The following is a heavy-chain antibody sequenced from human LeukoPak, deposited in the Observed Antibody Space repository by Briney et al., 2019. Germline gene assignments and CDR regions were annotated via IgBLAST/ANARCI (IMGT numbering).Heavy chain of an antibody. D-gene: IGHD6-13*01. Sequence: GGSLRLSCAASGFTFNSYAMSWVRQAPGKGLEWVSAIVGNGDSAYYADSVKGRFTISRDNSKNTLYLQMNCLRFEDTAVYYCEKEGGGGWAAAVFDGLGVWGQGTTVTVSS. V-gene: IGHV3-23*01. CDR1: GFTFNSYA. CDR3: EKEGGGGWAAAVFDGLGV. CDR2: IVGNGDSA. J-gene: IGHJ6*02.